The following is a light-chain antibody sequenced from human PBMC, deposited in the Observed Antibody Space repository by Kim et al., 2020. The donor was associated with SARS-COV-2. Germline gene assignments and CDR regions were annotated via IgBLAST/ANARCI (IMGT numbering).Light chain of an antibody. CDR1: SVADYNS. V-gene: IGLV2-14*03. CDR3: SAYTTRSTWV. J-gene: IGLJ3*02. Sequence: SPGQSITNSCTGTSVADYNSVSWYQQHPGKAPKLIIYHVDKRPSGVSNRFSGARSGNTASLTISGLQAEDESDYYCSAYTTRSTWVFGGGTEVTVL. CDR2: HVD.